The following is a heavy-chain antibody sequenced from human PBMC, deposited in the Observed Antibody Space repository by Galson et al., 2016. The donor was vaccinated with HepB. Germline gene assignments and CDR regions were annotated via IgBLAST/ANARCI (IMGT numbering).Heavy chain of an antibody. V-gene: IGHV1-18*04. CDR2: ISPYDGNT. D-gene: IGHD5-12*01. CDR1: GYTFTTYG. CDR3: AREGNGYDSDFDY. J-gene: IGHJ4*02. Sequence: SVKVSCKASGYTFTTYGISWVRQDPGQGLEWMGWISPYDGNTNYAQKFQGRVTMSTDTSTSTAYMELRSLRSDDTAAYYCAREGNGYDSDFDYWGQGTAVTISS.